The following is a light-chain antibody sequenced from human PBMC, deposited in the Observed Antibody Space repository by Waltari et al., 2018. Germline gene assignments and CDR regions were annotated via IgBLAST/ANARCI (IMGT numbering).Light chain of an antibody. CDR1: SSDVGAYNY. J-gene: IGLJ2*01. Sequence: QSALTQPASVSASPGQSITISCSGTSSDVGAYNYVSWYQLHPGKVPKLIIYNVYDRPSGVSYRFSGSKSGNTASLIISKGLPEDEADYSCCAYTRSDTVIFGGGTKLTVL. CDR3: CAYTRSDTVI. CDR2: NVY. V-gene: IGLV2-14*03.